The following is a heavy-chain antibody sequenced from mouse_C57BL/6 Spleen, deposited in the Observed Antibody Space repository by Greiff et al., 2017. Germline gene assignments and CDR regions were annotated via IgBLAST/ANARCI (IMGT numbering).Heavy chain of an antibody. Sequence: QVQLQQSGPELVKPGASVKISCKASGYAFSSSWMNWVKQRPGKGLEWIGRIYPGDGDTNYNGKFKGKATLTADKSSSTAYMQLSSLTSEDSAVYFCARRDYYGSSDYWGQGTTLTVSS. CDR2: IYPGDGDT. CDR3: ARRDYYGSSDY. J-gene: IGHJ2*01. V-gene: IGHV1-82*01. D-gene: IGHD1-1*01. CDR1: GYAFSSSW.